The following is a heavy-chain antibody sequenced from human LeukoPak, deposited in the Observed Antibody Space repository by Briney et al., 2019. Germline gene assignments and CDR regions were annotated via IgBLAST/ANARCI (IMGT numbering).Heavy chain of an antibody. CDR3: AKARYNYYYYYMDV. D-gene: IGHD5-24*01. Sequence: GGSLRLSCAASGFTFDDSVMSWVRQAPGKGLEWVSAISGSGGSTYYADSVKGRFTISRDNSKNTLYLQMNSLRAEDTAVYYCAKARYNYYYYYMDVWGKGTTVTISS. V-gene: IGHV3-23*01. CDR1: GFTFDDSV. J-gene: IGHJ6*03. CDR2: ISGSGGST.